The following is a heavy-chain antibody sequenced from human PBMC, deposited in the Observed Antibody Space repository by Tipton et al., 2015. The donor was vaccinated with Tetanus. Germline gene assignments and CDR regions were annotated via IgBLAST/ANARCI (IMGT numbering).Heavy chain of an antibody. D-gene: IGHD2-2*01. J-gene: IGHJ3*01. CDR1: GGSMSNNY. CDR3: ARRSYCSSSRCFDAFDL. CDR2: IFHSGST. Sequence: TLSLTCTVSGGSMSNNYWSWIRQPPGKGLEWFAYIFHSGSTNYSPSLKSRVAISMDTSKNQISLKLSSVTAADTAVYYCARRSYCSSSRCFDAFDLWGQGTVVTVSS. V-gene: IGHV4-59*01.